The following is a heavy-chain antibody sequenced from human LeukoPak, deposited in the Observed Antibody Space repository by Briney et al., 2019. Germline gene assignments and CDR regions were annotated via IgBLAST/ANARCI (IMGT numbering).Heavy chain of an antibody. Sequence: SETLSLTCAVYGGSFSGYYWSWIRQPPGKGLEWIGEINHSGSTNYNPSLKSRVTISVDTSKNQFSLKLSSVTAADAAAYYCARLLANCSGGSCYSGGRGWFDPWGQGTLVTVSS. CDR3: ARLLANCSGGSCYSGGRGWFDP. V-gene: IGHV4-34*01. CDR2: INHSGST. CDR1: GGSFSGYY. J-gene: IGHJ5*02. D-gene: IGHD2-15*01.